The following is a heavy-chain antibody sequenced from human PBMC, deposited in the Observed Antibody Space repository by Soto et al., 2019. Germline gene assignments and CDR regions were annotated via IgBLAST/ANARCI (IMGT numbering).Heavy chain of an antibody. CDR2: IYPGDSDT. CDR3: ARLRVAAAYYYYMDV. CDR1: GYSFTSYW. D-gene: IGHD2-15*01. V-gene: IGHV5-51*01. J-gene: IGHJ6*03. Sequence: PGESLKISCKGSGYSFTSYWIGWVRQMPGKGLEWMGIIYPGDSDTRYSPSFQGQVTISADKSISTAYLQWSSLKASDTAMYYCARLRVAAAYYYYMDVWGKGTTVTVSS.